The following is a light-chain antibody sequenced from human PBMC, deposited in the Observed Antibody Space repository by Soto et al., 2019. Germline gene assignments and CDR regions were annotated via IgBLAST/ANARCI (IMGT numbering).Light chain of an antibody. Sequence: QSALTQPASVSGSPGQSITISCTGTSSDVGGYNYVSWYRQHPGKAPKLMIYEVSNRPSGVSNRFSGSKSGNTASLTISGLQPEDEADYYCSSYTSSSVVFGGGTKLPVL. J-gene: IGLJ2*01. CDR1: SSDVGGYNY. V-gene: IGLV2-14*01. CDR3: SSYTSSSVV. CDR2: EVS.